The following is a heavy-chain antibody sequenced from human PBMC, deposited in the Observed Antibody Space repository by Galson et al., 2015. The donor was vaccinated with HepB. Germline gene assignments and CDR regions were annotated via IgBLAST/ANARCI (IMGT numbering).Heavy chain of an antibody. Sequence: ETLSLTCAVSGGSISSSNWWSWVRQPPGKGLEWIGEIYHSGSTNYNPSLKSRVTISVDKSKNQFSLKLSSVTAADTAVYYCARDPPANYDFWSGYSGRGWFDPWGQGTLVTVSS. CDR3: ARDPPANYDFWSGYSGRGWFDP. CDR2: IYHSGST. V-gene: IGHV4-4*02. CDR1: GGSISSSNW. D-gene: IGHD3-3*01. J-gene: IGHJ5*02.